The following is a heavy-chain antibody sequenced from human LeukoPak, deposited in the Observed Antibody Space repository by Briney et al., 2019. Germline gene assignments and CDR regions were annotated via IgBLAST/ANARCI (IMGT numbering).Heavy chain of an antibody. J-gene: IGHJ5*02. CDR1: GVSISSGDYY. D-gene: IGHD3-10*01. V-gene: IGHV4-30-2*01. CDR2: IYHTGST. Sequence: SQTLSLTCTVSGVSISSGDYYWSWIRQPPGEGLEWIGYIYHTGSTYYNPSLKGRVTISVDRSKNQFSLNLNFVTAADTALYYCARGDGSGSGRWFDPWGQGTLITVSS. CDR3: ARGDGSGSGRWFDP.